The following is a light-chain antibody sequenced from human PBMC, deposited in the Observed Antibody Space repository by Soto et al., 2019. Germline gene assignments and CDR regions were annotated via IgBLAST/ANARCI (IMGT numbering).Light chain of an antibody. CDR3: QEYNNWQPIT. CDR1: QSISSK. J-gene: IGKJ4*01. CDR2: GAS. Sequence: EIVMTQSPATLSVSPGERATLSCRASQSISSKLAWDQQKPGQAPRLLIYGASTRATGIPVRFSGSGSGTEFTLTITGLQSEDCAVYYCQEYNNWQPITFGGGTKVEIK. V-gene: IGKV3-15*01.